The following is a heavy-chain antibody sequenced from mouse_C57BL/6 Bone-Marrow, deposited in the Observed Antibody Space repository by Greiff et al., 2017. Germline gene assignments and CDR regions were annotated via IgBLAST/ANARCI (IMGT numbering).Heavy chain of an antibody. Sequence: EVNVVESGGGLVQPKGSLKLSCAASGFTFNTYAMHWVRQAPGKGLEWVARIRSKSSNYATYYADSVKDRFTISRDDSQSMLYLQMNNLKTEDTAMYYCVRDGSSPAWFAYWGQGTLVTVSA. CDR3: VRDGSSPAWFAY. V-gene: IGHV10-3*01. CDR2: IRSKSSNYAT. CDR1: GFTFNTYA. J-gene: IGHJ3*01. D-gene: IGHD1-1*01.